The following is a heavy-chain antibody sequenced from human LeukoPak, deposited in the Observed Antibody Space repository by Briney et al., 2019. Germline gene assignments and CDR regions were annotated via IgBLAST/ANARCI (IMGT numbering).Heavy chain of an antibody. V-gene: IGHV3-23*01. CDR3: AKKGWSYGDYVPVDY. J-gene: IGHJ4*02. CDR2: ISGSGDST. D-gene: IGHD4-17*01. CDR1: GFTFSTYA. Sequence: GGSLRLSCAASGFTFSTYAVNWVRQAPGKGLEWVSTISGSGDSTYYADSVKGRFTISRDNSKDTLYLQMSSVRVEDTAVYYCAKKGWSYGDYVPVDYWGQGTLVTVSS.